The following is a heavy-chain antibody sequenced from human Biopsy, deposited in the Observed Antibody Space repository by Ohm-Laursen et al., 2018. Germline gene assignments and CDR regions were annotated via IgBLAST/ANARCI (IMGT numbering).Heavy chain of an antibody. CDR3: AIIRGSITIVRGRITETTRTNIDV. J-gene: IGHJ6*02. CDR2: INCKTGAT. D-gene: IGHD3-10*01. V-gene: IGHV1-2*02. Sequence: GASVKVSCKASSYTFTDYNIHWMRQAPGQGLEWLGYINCKTGATNYAQKFQGRVTMRRDTSIRTAYMELSRLKFDDTATYYCAIIRGSITIVRGRITETTRTNIDVWGQGTTVTVSS. CDR1: SYTFTDYN.